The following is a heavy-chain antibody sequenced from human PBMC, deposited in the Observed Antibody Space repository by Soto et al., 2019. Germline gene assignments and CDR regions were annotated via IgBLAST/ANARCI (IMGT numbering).Heavy chain of an antibody. V-gene: IGHV3-13*01. CDR1: GFTFSNYA. CDR2: IGAAGDT. Sequence: EVQLVESGGGLVQPGGSLRLSCAASGFTFSNYAMHWVRQPPGKGLEWVSGIGAAGDTYYTGSVKGRFTISRENAKNSLYLQMNSLRAGDTAVYYCAAGGVTSVAQFDYWGQGTLVTVSS. D-gene: IGHD3-16*01. CDR3: AAGGVTSVAQFDY. J-gene: IGHJ4*02.